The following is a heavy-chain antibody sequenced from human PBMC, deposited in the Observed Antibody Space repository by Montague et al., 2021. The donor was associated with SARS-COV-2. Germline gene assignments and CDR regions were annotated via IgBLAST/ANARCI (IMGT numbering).Heavy chain of an antibody. V-gene: IGHV3-53*01. J-gene: IGHJ6*02. Sequence: SLRLSCAASGFTVSSNYMSWVRQAPGKGLEWVSDIYSGGSTYYADSVKGRFTISRDNSKNTLYLQMNSLRAEDTAVYYCARDLDYYGMDVWGQGTTVTVSS. CDR1: GFTVSSNY. CDR3: ARDLDYYGMDV. CDR2: IYSGGST.